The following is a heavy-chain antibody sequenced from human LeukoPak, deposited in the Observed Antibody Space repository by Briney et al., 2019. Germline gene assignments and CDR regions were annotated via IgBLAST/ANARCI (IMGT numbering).Heavy chain of an antibody. CDR2: IKQDGSEK. D-gene: IGHD3-22*01. V-gene: IGHV3-7*04. Sequence: PGGSLRLSCAASGFTFSSYWMSWVHQAPGKGLEWVANIKQDGSEKYYVDSVKGRFTISRDNAKNSLYLQMNSLRAEDTAVYYCARDYDVGAFDIWGQGTMVTVSS. CDR1: GFTFSSYW. CDR3: ARDYDVGAFDI. J-gene: IGHJ3*02.